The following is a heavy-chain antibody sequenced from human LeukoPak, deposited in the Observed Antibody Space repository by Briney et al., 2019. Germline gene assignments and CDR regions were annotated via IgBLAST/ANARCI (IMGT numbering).Heavy chain of an antibody. CDR3: AAGSSSILKYYYYYMDV. Sequence: ASVKVSCKASGGTFSSYAISWVRQAPGQGLEWMGGIIPIFGTANYAQKFQGRVTITTDESTSTAYMELSSLRSEDTAVYYCAAGSSSILKYYYYYMDVWGKGTTVTVSS. D-gene: IGHD6-6*01. CDR1: GGTFSSYA. V-gene: IGHV1-69*05. J-gene: IGHJ6*03. CDR2: IIPIFGTA.